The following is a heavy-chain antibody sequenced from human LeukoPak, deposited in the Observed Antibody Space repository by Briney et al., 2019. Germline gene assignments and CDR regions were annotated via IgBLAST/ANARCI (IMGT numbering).Heavy chain of an antibody. J-gene: IGHJ4*02. Sequence: GGSLTLSCAASVFTFSSYCINWVRQAPCKGLEWVVVIWYDGSNKYYADSVKGRFTISRDNSKNTLYLQMNSLRAEDTAVYYCARDESVAGTLFDYWGQGTLVTVSS. CDR2: IWYDGSNK. CDR1: VFTFSSYC. D-gene: IGHD6-19*01. CDR3: ARDESVAGTLFDY. V-gene: IGHV3-33*01.